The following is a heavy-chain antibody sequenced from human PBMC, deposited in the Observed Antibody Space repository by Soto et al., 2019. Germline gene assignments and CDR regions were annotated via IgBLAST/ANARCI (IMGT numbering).Heavy chain of an antibody. Sequence: SETLSLTCTVSGGSMSRYYWTWIRQPPGKGLEWIGNIRYTGSTNYNPSLKSRVTILLGTSTSQFSLKVSSVTAADTAVYYCARDLTISSTDGPLDPWGHGTLVTVSS. CDR2: IRYTGST. J-gene: IGHJ5*02. CDR1: GGSMSRYY. D-gene: IGHD1-1*01. CDR3: ARDLTISSTDGPLDP. V-gene: IGHV4-59*01.